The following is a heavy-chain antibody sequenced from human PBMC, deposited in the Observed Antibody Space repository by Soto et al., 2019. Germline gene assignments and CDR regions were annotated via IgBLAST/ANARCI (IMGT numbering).Heavy chain of an antibody. CDR3: ARVPTPGWFDP. V-gene: IGHV4-30-4*01. Sequence: PSETLSLTCTVSGDSISSGNYYWSWVRQPPGKGLDWIGFIYYSGSTYYSPSLRSRVIISLDTSKNQFSLRLSSVTASDTAVYYCARVPTPGWFDPWGQGTLVTVSS. CDR2: IYYSGST. J-gene: IGHJ5*02. CDR1: GDSISSGNYY.